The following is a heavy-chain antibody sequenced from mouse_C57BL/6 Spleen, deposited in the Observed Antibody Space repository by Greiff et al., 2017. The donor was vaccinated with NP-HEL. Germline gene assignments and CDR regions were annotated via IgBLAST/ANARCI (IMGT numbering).Heavy chain of an antibody. D-gene: IGHD2-2*01. V-gene: IGHV2-9-1*01. Sequence: VKLMESGPGLVAPSQSLSITCTVSGFSLTSYAISWVRQPPGKGLEWLGVIWTGGGTNYNSALKSRLSISKDNSKSQVFLKMNSLQTDDTARYYCARNEKGVMVTTGYYFDYWGQGTTLTVSS. CDR3: ARNEKGVMVTTGYYFDY. J-gene: IGHJ2*01. CDR2: IWTGGGT. CDR1: GFSLTSYA.